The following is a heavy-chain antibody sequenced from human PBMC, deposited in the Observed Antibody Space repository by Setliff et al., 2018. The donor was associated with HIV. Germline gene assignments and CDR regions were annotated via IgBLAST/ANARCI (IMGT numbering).Heavy chain of an antibody. Sequence: SCAASGFTFSNYCMTWVRQAPGKGLEWLSYISSASSTTYYADSVKGRFTISRDNSKNTLYLQMNSLRAEDTAVYFCAKNDHLYYMDVWGKGTTVTVSS. V-gene: IGHV3-48*01. J-gene: IGHJ6*03. CDR3: AKNDHLYYMDV. CDR2: ISSASSTT. CDR1: GFTFSNYC.